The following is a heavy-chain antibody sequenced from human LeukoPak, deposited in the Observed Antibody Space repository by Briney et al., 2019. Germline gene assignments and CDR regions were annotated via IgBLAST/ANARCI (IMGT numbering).Heavy chain of an antibody. J-gene: IGHJ3*02. Sequence: PGGSLRLSCAASGFTFSSYGMSWVRQAPGKGLEWVSPISGSGGRSYYADSVKGRFAISRDNSKNTQYLQMNSLRAEDTAVYYCAKVTVVTYYAIDIWGQGTTVTVSS. CDR1: GFTFSSYG. CDR2: ISGSGGRS. CDR3: AKVTVVTYYAIDI. V-gene: IGHV3-23*01. D-gene: IGHD3-22*01.